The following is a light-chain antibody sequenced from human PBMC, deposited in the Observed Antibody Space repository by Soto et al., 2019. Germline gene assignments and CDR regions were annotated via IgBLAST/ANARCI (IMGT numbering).Light chain of an antibody. CDR3: QQYNNWPLT. J-gene: IGKJ4*01. V-gene: IGKV3-15*01. Sequence: EIVMTQSPATLSVSPGERATLSCRASQRVSSNLAWYQQQPGQAPRLLIYGASTRATGFPARFSGSGSGTEFTLTISSLQSEDFAVYYCQQYNNWPLTFGGGTKVEIK. CDR2: GAS. CDR1: QRVSSN.